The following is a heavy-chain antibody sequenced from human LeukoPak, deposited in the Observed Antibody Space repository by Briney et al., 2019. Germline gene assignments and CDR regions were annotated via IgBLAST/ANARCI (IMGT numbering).Heavy chain of an antibody. CDR1: GDRFTNFW. D-gene: IGHD2-21*01. CDR2: IYPADSDT. J-gene: IGHJ4*02. V-gene: IGHV5-51*01. CDR3: ARERWGSGDY. Sequence: GESLKISCKGSGDRFTNFWIGWVRQMPGRGLEWMGIIYPADSDTRYSPSFQGQVTFSADKSISTAYLQWSSLKASDTAMYFCARERWGSGDYWGQGTLVTVSS.